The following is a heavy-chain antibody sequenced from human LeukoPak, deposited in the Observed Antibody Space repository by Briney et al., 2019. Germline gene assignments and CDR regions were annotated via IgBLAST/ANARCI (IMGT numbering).Heavy chain of an antibody. CDR3: ARELWCSGGNCYLNAFDI. CDR2: ISALNGKT. V-gene: IGHV1-18*01. CDR1: GYIFTSYA. J-gene: IGHJ3*02. Sequence: ASVKVSCKTSGYIFTSYAFIWVRQAPGQGLEWMAYISALNGKTRFAQNIQGRVTLTTDTCTSTAYMEMRNLRSDDTAVYFCARELWCSGGNCYLNAFDIWGQGTVVTVSS. D-gene: IGHD2-15*01.